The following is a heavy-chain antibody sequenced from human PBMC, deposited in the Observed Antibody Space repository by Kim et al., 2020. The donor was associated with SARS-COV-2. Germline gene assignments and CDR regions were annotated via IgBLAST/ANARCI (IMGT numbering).Heavy chain of an antibody. Sequence: DSVKGRFTISRDNSKNTLYLQMNSLRAEDTAVYYCAKALVETIFGVVKDYWGQGTLVTVSS. CDR3: AKALVETIFGVVKDY. D-gene: IGHD3-3*01. J-gene: IGHJ4*02. V-gene: IGHV3-30*02.